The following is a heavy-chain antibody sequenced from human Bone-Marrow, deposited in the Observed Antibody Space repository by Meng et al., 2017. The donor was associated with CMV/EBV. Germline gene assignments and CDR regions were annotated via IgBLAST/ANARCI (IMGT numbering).Heavy chain of an antibody. CDR1: GGSISSYY. J-gene: IGHJ4*02. D-gene: IGHD3-22*01. CDR3: ARGLPSYYYDSSGYSVRRTNYFDY. V-gene: IGHV4-59*01. CDR2: IYYSGST. Sequence: SETLSLTCTVSGGSISSYYWSWIRQPPGKGLEWIGYIYYSGSTNYNPSLKSRVTISVDTSKNQFSLKLSSVTAADTAVYYCARGLPSYYYDSSGYSVRRTNYFDYWGQGTLVTVSS.